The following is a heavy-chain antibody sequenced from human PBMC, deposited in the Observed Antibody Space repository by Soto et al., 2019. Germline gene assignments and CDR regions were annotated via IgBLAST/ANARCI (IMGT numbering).Heavy chain of an antibody. CDR2: INPSGGST. V-gene: IGHV1-46*01. Sequence: ASVKVSCKASGYTFTSYYMHWVRQAPGQGLEWMGIINPSGGSTSYAQKFQGRVTMTRDKSTSTVYMELSSLRSEETAVYYCARERRYSSSPDYYYGMDVWGQGTTVTVSS. J-gene: IGHJ6*02. CDR1: GYTFTSYY. CDR3: ARERRYSSSPDYYYGMDV. D-gene: IGHD6-6*01.